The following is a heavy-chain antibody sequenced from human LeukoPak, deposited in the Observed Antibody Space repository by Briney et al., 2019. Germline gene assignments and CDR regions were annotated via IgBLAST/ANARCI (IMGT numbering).Heavy chain of an antibody. Sequence: ASVKVSCKVSGYKLNELSLHWVRQAPGKGLEWMGGFDPEDGKQMYAEKFQGRVTLTEDPSKYIAYMELTSLRFEDTAVYYCATRPYDYVWGSYRSVYQPVRNWGQGTLVTVSS. CDR1: GYKLNELS. J-gene: IGHJ4*02. V-gene: IGHV1-24*01. CDR2: FDPEDGKQ. D-gene: IGHD3-16*02. CDR3: ATRPYDYVWGSYRSVYQPVRN.